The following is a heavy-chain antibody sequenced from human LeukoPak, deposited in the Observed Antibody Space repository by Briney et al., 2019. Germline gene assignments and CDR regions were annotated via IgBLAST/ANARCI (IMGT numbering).Heavy chain of an antibody. V-gene: IGHV1-2*02. CDR3: AKRSSGWYAEYFQH. Sequence: GASVKVSCKASGYTFTGYYMHWVRQAPGQGLEWMGWINPNSGGTNYAQKFQGRVTMTRDTSISTAYMELSRLRSDDTAVYYCAKRSSGWYAEYFQHWGQGTLVTVSS. CDR2: INPNSGGT. D-gene: IGHD6-19*01. CDR1: GYTFTGYY. J-gene: IGHJ1*01.